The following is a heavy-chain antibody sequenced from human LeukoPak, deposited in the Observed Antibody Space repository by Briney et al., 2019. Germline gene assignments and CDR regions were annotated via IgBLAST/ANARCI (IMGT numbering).Heavy chain of an antibody. D-gene: IGHD1-7*01. V-gene: IGHV1-2*06. CDR2: INPNSGGT. J-gene: IGHJ4*02. CDR1: GYTFTGYY. CDR3: ARDSGTAPLEFDY. Sequence: GASVKASCKASGYTFTGYYMHWVRQAPGQGLEWMGRINPNSGGTNYAQKFQGRVTMTRDTSISTAYMELSRLRSDDTAVYYCARDSGTAPLEFDYWGQGTLVTVSS.